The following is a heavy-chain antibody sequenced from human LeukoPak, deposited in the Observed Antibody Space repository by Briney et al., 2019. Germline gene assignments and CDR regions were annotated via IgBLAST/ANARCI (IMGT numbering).Heavy chain of an antibody. CDR3: ARGPVLRFLGWLRTRYYFDY. Sequence: PSETLSPTCAVYGGSFSGYYWSWIRQPPGKGLEWIGEINHSGSTNYNPSLKSRVTISVDTSKNQFSLKLSSVTAADTAVYYCARGPVLRFLGWLRTRYYFDYWGQGTLVTVSS. CDR1: GGSFSGYY. J-gene: IGHJ4*02. D-gene: IGHD3-3*01. CDR2: INHSGST. V-gene: IGHV4-34*01.